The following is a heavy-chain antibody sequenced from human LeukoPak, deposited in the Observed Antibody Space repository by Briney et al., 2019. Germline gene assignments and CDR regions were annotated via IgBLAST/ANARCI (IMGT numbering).Heavy chain of an antibody. CDR2: IYYSGST. V-gene: IGHV4-61*01. CDR3: ARSGRGSSAGFDY. Sequence: PSETLSLTCTVSGDSIRRDNYYWSWIRQPPGKGLEWIGYIYYSGSTNYTPSLKSRITISVDTSRNQFSLKLNSVTAADTAVYYCARSGRGSSAGFDYWGQGTLVTVSS. J-gene: IGHJ4*02. CDR1: GDSIRRDNYY. D-gene: IGHD3-10*01.